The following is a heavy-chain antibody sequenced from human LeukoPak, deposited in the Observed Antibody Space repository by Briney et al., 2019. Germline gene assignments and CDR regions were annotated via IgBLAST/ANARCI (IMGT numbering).Heavy chain of an antibody. Sequence: SQTLSFTCTVSGGSISSGGYYWSWIRQHPGKGLEWIGYIYYSGSTYYNPSLKSRVTISVDTSKNQFSLKLSSVTAADTAVYYCARGRSERWLQLPGAFDIWGQGTMVTVSS. CDR3: ARGRSERWLQLPGAFDI. CDR2: IYYSGST. D-gene: IGHD5-24*01. CDR1: GGSISSGGYY. V-gene: IGHV4-31*03. J-gene: IGHJ3*02.